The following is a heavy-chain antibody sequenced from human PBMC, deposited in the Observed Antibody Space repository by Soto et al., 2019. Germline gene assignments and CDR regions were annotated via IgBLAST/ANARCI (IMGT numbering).Heavy chain of an antibody. J-gene: IGHJ4*02. V-gene: IGHV4-4*02. CDR3: ERNRYGGYDFDF. Sequence: QVQLQESGPGLVKPSGTLSLTCAVSSGSITSSNWWSWVRQPPGKGLEWIGEVSHSGSTNYIPSLKSRVSISVDKSRNQFSRRLNSVTAADTAVYYCERNRYGGYDFDFWGQGTLVTVSS. CDR2: VSHSGST. D-gene: IGHD5-12*01. CDR1: SGSITSSNW.